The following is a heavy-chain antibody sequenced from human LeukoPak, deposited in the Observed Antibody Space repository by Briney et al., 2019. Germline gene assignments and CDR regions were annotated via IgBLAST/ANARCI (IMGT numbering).Heavy chain of an antibody. D-gene: IGHD6-13*01. Sequence: SETLSLTCTVSDGSISSYYWGWIRQPPEKGLEWIGYIYYSGSTNYNRSLKSRVTISVETSKNQFSLRLSSVTAADTAVYYCAGGGLGYSSTWYAAAIDIWGQGTMVTVSS. J-gene: IGHJ3*02. V-gene: IGHV4-59*01. CDR1: DGSISSYY. CDR2: IYYSGST. CDR3: AGGGLGYSSTWYAAAIDI.